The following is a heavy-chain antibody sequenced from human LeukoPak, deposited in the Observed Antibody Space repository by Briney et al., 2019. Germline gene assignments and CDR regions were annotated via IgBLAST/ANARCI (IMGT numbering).Heavy chain of an antibody. CDR3: AYWYGSGSSAYFGY. V-gene: IGHV3-74*01. Sequence: PGGSLRLSCAASGFTFSCYWLHWVRQAPGTGLVWISRINSDGSSTGYADSVKSRFTFSRDNAKNTPYLQMNSLRAEDTAVYYRAYWYGSGSSAYFGYWGQGTLVTVSS. CDR2: INSDGSST. CDR1: GFTFSCYW. J-gene: IGHJ4*02. D-gene: IGHD3-10*01.